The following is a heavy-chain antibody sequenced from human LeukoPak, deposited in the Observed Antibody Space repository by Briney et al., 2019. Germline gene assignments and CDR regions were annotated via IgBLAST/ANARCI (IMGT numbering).Heavy chain of an antibody. J-gene: IGHJ3*02. CDR2: IYYSGST. V-gene: IGHV4-39*01. CDR1: GGSISSSSYY. Sequence: RPSETLSLTCTVSGGSISSSSYYWGWIRQPPGKGLEWIGSIYYSGSTYYNPSLKSRVTISVDTSKNQFSLKLSSVTAADTAVYYCARATFSDAFDIWGRGTMVTVSS. D-gene: IGHD3-16*01. CDR3: ARATFSDAFDI.